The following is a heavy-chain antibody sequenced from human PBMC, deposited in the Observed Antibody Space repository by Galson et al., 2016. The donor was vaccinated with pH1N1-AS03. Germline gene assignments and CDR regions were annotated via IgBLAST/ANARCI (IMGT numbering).Heavy chain of an antibody. V-gene: IGHV2-70*11. J-gene: IGHJ3*02. CDR1: GFSLSTSEMC. CDR2: IDWDDDK. CDR3: ARTTYYYDSSGDYGIHPLDI. Sequence: PALVKPTQTLTLTCTFSGFSLSTSEMCVSWIRQPPGKALEWLARIDWDDDKHYSPSPKTRLTISKDTSKNQVVLTMTNVGPVDTAAYYCARTTYYYDSSGDYGIHPLDIWGQGTLVTVSS. D-gene: IGHD3-22*01.